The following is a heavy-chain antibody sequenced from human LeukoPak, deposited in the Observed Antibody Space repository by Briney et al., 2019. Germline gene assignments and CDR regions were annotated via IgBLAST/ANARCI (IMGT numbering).Heavy chain of an antibody. Sequence: ASVKVSCKASGYTFTGYYMHWVRQAPGQGLEWMGWISAYNGNTKYAQKVQGRVTMTTETSTSTAYMELRSLRSDDTAVYFCAREGDLIPAAGTSATFDYWGQGTLVIVSS. J-gene: IGHJ4*02. V-gene: IGHV1-18*04. CDR2: ISAYNGNT. CDR1: GYTFTGYY. CDR3: AREGDLIPAAGTSATFDY. D-gene: IGHD6-25*01.